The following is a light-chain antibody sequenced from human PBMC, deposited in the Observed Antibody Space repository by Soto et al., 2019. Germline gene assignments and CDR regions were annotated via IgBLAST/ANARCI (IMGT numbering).Light chain of an antibody. CDR1: QGIRSD. Sequence: AIQMTQSPSSLSASVGDRVTITCRASQGIRSDLGWYQQKPGKAPKLLIYAASSVPSGVPSWFSGSGSGTDFTLIISSLQDDYFVYYCCLYDYCYPCTFGQGTKVEIK. CDR2: AAS. CDR3: LYDYCYPCT. V-gene: IGKV1-6*01. J-gene: IGKJ1*01.